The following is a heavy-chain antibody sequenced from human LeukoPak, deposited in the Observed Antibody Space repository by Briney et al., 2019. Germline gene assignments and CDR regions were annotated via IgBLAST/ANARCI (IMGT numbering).Heavy chain of an antibody. CDR2: ISAYNGNT. CDR1: GYTFTNYG. Sequence: ASVKVSCKASGYTFTNYGINWVRQAPGQGLEWMGWISAYNGNTNYAQKFQGRVTMTRDTSISTAYMELSRLRSDDTAVYYCARDGRQHIVVVTADSLPDYWGQGTLVTVSS. V-gene: IGHV1-18*01. J-gene: IGHJ4*02. D-gene: IGHD2-21*02. CDR3: ARDGRQHIVVVTADSLPDY.